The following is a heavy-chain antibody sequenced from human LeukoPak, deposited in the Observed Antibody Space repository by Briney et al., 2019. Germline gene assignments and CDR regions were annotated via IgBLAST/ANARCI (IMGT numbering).Heavy chain of an antibody. CDR1: GGSISGSNW. CDR2: IFHSGST. CDR3: ARGGNSYGEIGGY. D-gene: IGHD4/OR15-4a*01. J-gene: IGHJ4*02. V-gene: IGHV4-4*02. Sequence: SETLSLTCTVSGGSISGSNWWSWVRQPPGKGLEWIGEIFHSGSTNYNSSLKSRVTMSVDKSKNQFSLRLNSVTAADTAVYYFARGGNSYGEIGGYWGQGTLVTVSS.